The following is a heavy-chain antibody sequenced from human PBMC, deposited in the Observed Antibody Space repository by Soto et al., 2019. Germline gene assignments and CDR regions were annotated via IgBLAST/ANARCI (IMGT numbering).Heavy chain of an antibody. CDR1: GFTFSNYA. D-gene: IGHD4-17*01. CDR3: ERAEAVTTIFPMHYFYDY. CDR2: ISSDGGTT. J-gene: IGHJ4*02. Sequence: EVQLVESGGALVQPGGSLRLSCAASGFTFSNYAMHWVRQAPGKGLEYVSAISSDGGTTYYRDSVRGRFNISRDNSRNTLFLQMGSLSAEDMGVYFCERAEAVTTIFPMHYFYDYWGRGTRLTVSS. V-gene: IGHV3-64*07.